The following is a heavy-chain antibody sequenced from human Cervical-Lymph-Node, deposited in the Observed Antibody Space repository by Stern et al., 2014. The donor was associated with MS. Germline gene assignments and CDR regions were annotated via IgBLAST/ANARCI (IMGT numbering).Heavy chain of an antibody. CDR1: GYTFRGYY. CDR2: INPNSGDT. D-gene: IGHD6-19*01. V-gene: IGHV1-2*02. Sequence: QVQLVQSGAEVTKPGASLKVSCRASGYTFRGYYLHWVRQAPGQGLEWMGWINPNSGDTNYAQKFLGRVTMPGDTSISAAYMELSSLTSDDTAVYYCGRVGYSSRTVDFWGQGTLVTVSS. J-gene: IGHJ4*02. CDR3: GRVGYSSRTVDF.